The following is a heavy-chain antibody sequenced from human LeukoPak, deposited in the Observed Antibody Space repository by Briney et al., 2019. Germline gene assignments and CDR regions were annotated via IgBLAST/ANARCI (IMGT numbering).Heavy chain of an antibody. CDR3: ARDQPYMDV. J-gene: IGHJ6*03. Sequence: PSETLSLTCIVSGYSISSGYYWVWIRQPPGKGLEWIGSIYHSGSTLYNPSLKSRVTISADTSKNKFSLKLSSVTAADTAIYYCARDQPYMDVWGEGTTVTVSS. V-gene: IGHV4-38-2*02. CDR1: GYSISSGYY. CDR2: IYHSGST.